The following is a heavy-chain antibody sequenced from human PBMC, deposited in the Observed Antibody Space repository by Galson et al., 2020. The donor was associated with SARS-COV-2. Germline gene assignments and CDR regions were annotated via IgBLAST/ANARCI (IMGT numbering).Heavy chain of an antibody. V-gene: IGHV3-15*05. CDR2: IKNKADGATT. Sequence: GGSLRLSCVASGFTFSDTSMPWVRQAPGKGLEWVGRIKNKADGATTAYAAPVKGRFVISRDDSKDTLYLEMNSLKIEDTAVYYCTTEDRKGAPTNFDDWGKGTLVT. CDR1: GFTFSDTS. CDR3: TTEDRKGAPTNFDD. J-gene: IGHJ4*02. D-gene: IGHD1-26*01.